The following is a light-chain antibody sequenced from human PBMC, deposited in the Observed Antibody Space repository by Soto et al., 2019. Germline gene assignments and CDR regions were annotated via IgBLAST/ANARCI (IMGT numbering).Light chain of an antibody. CDR1: TSNIGAPDD. CDR2: GDN. J-gene: IGLJ1*01. V-gene: IGLV1-40*01. CDR3: QSYDISIHNYI. Sequence: SVLTHPPSVSGAPGQRVSISCTGTTSNIGAPDDVHSSHHLPTAAPKLLIYGDNNRPSGVPDRFSASKSGTSASLAITSLQAEDEADYYCQSYDISIHNYIYGTAPTATVL.